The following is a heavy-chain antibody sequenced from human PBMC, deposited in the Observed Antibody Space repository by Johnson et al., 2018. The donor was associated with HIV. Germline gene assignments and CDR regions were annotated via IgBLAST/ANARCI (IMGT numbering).Heavy chain of an antibody. CDR2: IPSDGSNK. V-gene: IGHV3-30*04. D-gene: IGHD1-26*01. CDR1: GFTFRSYA. CDR3: ARDGGQLRDAFDI. J-gene: IGHJ3*02. Sequence: QVQLVESGGGVVQPGRSLRLSCAASGFTFRSYAMHWVRQAPGQGLEWVAVIPSDGSNKYYADSVKGRFTISRDTSKNTLYLQMNSLRAEDTAVYYCARDGGQLRDAFDIWGQGTMVTVSS.